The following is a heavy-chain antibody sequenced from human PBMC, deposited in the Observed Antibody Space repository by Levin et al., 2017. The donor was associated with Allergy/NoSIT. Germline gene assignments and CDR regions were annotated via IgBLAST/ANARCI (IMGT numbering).Heavy chain of an antibody. CDR3: AKDVYGSGWYPLGNDAFEM. D-gene: IGHD6-19*01. CDR1: GFTFSSYG. V-gene: IGHV3-30*18. Sequence: GESLKISCAASGFTFSSYGMHWVRQAPGKGLEWVAVISSDGRKKFYADSVKGRFTISRDNSKNTRDAQMNSLRAEDTAVYYCAKDVYGSGWYPLGNDAFEMWGQGTKVSVSS. CDR2: ISSDGRKK. J-gene: IGHJ3*02.